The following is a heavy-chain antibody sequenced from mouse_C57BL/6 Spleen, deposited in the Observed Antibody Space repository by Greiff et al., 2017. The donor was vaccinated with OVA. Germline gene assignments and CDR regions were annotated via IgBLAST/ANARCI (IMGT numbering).Heavy chain of an antibody. J-gene: IGHJ2*01. CDR3: VLNWFAY. Sequence: VQLQQSGAELVKPGASVKLSCKASGYTFTSYWMHWVKQRPGQGLECLFLLYPLPGSTNYNEKFKSKATLTVDKSSSTAYMQLSSLTSEDSAVYYCVLNWFAYWGQGTTLTVSS. D-gene: IGHD4-1*02. V-gene: IGHV1-64*01. CDR2: LYPLPGST. CDR1: GYTFTSYW.